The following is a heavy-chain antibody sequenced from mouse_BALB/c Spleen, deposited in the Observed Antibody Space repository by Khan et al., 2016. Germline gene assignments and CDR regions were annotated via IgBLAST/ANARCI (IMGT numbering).Heavy chain of an antibody. Sequence: EVQLQESGPGLVKPSQSLSLICTVTGYSITSDYAWNWIRQFPGNKLEWMGYISYSGSTSYNPSLKSRISITRDTSKNQFFLQLNSVTTEDTATXYCARAYYGSSYFDYWGQGTTLTVSS. J-gene: IGHJ2*01. D-gene: IGHD1-1*01. CDR2: ISYSGST. V-gene: IGHV3-2*02. CDR3: ARAYYGSSYFDY. CDR1: GYSITSDYA.